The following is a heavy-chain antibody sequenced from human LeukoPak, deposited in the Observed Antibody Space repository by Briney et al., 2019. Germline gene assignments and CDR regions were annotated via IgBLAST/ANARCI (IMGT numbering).Heavy chain of an antibody. CDR1: GFTFDDYA. CDR3: ARENGGLDYYDSSGYYAFGALDI. Sequence: GRSLRLSCAASGFTFDDYAMHWVRHAPGKGLEWVSGISWNSGSIGYADSVKGRFTISRDNAKNSLYLQMNSLRAEDTAVYYCARENGGLDYYDSSGYYAFGALDIWGQGTMVTVSS. J-gene: IGHJ3*02. D-gene: IGHD3-22*01. CDR2: ISWNSGSI. V-gene: IGHV3-9*01.